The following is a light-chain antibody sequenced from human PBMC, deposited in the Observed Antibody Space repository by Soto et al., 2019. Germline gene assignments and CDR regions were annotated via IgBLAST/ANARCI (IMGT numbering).Light chain of an antibody. CDR1: QSVSSSY. V-gene: IGKV3-20*01. CDR2: GAS. J-gene: IGKJ3*01. CDR3: QQYGSSPLFT. Sequence: EIVLTQSPGTLSLSPGERATLSCRASQSVSSSYLAWYQQKPGQAPRLHIYGASSRATGIPDRFSGSGSETDFSLTISRLEPEHFAGYYCQQYGSSPLFTFGPGTKVDIK.